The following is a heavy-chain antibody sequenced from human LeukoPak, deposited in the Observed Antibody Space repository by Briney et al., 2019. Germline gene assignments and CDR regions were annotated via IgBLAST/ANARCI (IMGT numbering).Heavy chain of an antibody. Sequence: SETLSLSCAVYGGSFSGYYWSWIRQPPGKGLEWIGSIYHSGSTYYNPSLKSRVTISVDTSKNQFSLKLSSVTAADTAVYYCASRVLVATIMIDYWGQGTLVTVSS. J-gene: IGHJ4*02. CDR1: GGSFSGYY. CDR2: IYHSGST. V-gene: IGHV4-34*01. CDR3: ASRVLVATIMIDY. D-gene: IGHD5-12*01.